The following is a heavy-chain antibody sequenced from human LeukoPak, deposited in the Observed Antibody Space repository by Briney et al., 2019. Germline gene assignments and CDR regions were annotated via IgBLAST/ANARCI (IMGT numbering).Heavy chain of an antibody. Sequence: GGSLRLSCAASRFTFTSYWMNWVRQAPGKGLMWVARLNNDGTITSYADSVKGRFTISRDNAKNSLYLQMNSLRAEDTAVYYCARDSEQWLPVDDAFDIWGQGTMVTVSS. J-gene: IGHJ3*02. V-gene: IGHV3-74*01. CDR2: LNNDGTIT. CDR3: ARDSEQWLPVDDAFDI. D-gene: IGHD6-19*01. CDR1: RFTFTSYW.